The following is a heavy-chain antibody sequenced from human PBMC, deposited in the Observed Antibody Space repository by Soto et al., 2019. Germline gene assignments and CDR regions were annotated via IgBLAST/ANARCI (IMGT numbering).Heavy chain of an antibody. J-gene: IGHJ5*02. CDR1: GFTFSSYA. D-gene: IGHD3-10*01. CDR3: AKDLWFGELLPYNWFDP. CDR2: ISGSGGST. V-gene: IGHV3-23*01. Sequence: PGGSLRLSCAASGFTFSSYAMSWVRQAPGKGLEWVSAISGSGGSTYYADSVKGRFTISRDNSKNTLYLQMNSLRAEDTAVYYCAKDLWFGELLPYNWFDPWGQGTLVTVSS.